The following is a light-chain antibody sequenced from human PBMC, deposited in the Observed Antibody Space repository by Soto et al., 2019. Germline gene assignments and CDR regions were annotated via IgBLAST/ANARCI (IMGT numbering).Light chain of an antibody. V-gene: IGKV1-6*01. CDR1: QGVRND. CDR3: LQDYNYPWT. Sequence: VQMTQSPSSRSASVGDTVHITCRASQGVRNDLGWYQQKPGQAPKLLIYAASSLQSGVPSRFSGSGSGTDFTLTISSLQSEDFATYYCLQDYNYPWTFGQGTKVDIK. J-gene: IGKJ1*01. CDR2: AAS.